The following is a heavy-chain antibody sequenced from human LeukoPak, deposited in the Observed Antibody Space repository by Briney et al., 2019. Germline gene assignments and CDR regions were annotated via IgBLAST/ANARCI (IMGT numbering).Heavy chain of an antibody. CDR3: ARDNIAAAGYYYYGMDV. V-gene: IGHV3-30*03. CDR1: GFTFSSYG. CDR2: ISYDGSNK. J-gene: IGHJ6*02. Sequence: PGGSLRLSCAASGFTFSSYGMHWVRQAPGKGLEWVAVISYDGSNKYYADSVKGRFTISRDNSKNTLYLQMNSLRAEDTAVYYCARDNIAAAGYYYYGMDVWGQGTTVTVSS. D-gene: IGHD6-13*01.